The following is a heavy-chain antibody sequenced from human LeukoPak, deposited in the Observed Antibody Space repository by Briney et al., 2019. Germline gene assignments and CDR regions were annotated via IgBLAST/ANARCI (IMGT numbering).Heavy chain of an antibody. Sequence: GGSLRLSCEASGFTFSTYWVTWVRQAPGKGLEWVANINQDGSEKYYADSVKGRFTISRDNSKNTLYLQMNSLRAEDTAVYYCAKVGGSSSCDYWGQGTLVTVSS. CDR1: GFTFSTYW. J-gene: IGHJ4*02. D-gene: IGHD6-13*01. CDR2: INQDGSEK. CDR3: AKVGGSSSCDY. V-gene: IGHV3-7*03.